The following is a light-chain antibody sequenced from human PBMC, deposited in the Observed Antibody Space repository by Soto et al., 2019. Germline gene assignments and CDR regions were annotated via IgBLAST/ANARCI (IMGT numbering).Light chain of an antibody. J-gene: IGLJ3*02. CDR2: DVS. CDR1: GRDVGPHNY. Sequence: QSALTQPASVSGSPGQSITISCTGTGRDVGPHNYVSWYQQLPGEAPKVIIYDVSNRPSGVSDRFSGSESGGTASLTISGLQAEDEGDYFCSSATSTSTRFSGGTKLTVL. V-gene: IGLV2-14*03. CDR3: SSATSTSTR.